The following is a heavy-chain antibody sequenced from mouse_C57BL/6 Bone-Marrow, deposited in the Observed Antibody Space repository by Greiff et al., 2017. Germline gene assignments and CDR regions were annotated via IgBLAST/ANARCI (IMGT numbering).Heavy chain of an antibody. CDR1: GYTFTSYW. Sequence: VQLQQPGAELVKPGASVTVSCKASGYTFTSYWMHWVKQRPGQGLEWIGRIHPSDRDTNYNQKFTGKDTLTVDKSSCTAYMQISSLTSEDSAVYYCAVWRPWFAYWDQGTLVTVSA. CDR3: AVWRPWFAY. J-gene: IGHJ3*01. CDR2: IHPSDRDT. V-gene: IGHV1-74*01.